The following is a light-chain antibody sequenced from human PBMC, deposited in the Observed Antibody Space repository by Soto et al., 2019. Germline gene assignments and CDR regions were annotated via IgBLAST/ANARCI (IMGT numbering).Light chain of an antibody. CDR2: DVS. CDR1: SSDVGGYNY. V-gene: IGLV2-14*01. CDR3: GSYTSSSTLLV. J-gene: IGLJ1*01. Sequence: QSALTQPASVSGSPGQSITISCTGTSSDVGGYNYVSWYQQHPGKAPKLMIYDVSNRPSGVSNRFSASKSGNTASLTISGLQAEDEADYYCGSYTSSSTLLVFGTGTKVTVL.